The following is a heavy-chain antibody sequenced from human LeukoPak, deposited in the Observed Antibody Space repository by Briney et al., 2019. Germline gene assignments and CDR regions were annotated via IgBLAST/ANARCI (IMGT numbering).Heavy chain of an antibody. J-gene: IGHJ4*02. Sequence: GSLRLSCAASGFTFSSYSMNWVRQAPGKGLEWLSYISTTSSTIYYADSVKGRFTISRDNAKNSLYLQMNSLRAEDTAVYYCARSLTGPEGYWGQGTLVTVSS. D-gene: IGHD7-27*01. CDR3: ARSLTGPEGY. CDR2: ISTTSSTI. CDR1: GFTFSSYS. V-gene: IGHV3-48*04.